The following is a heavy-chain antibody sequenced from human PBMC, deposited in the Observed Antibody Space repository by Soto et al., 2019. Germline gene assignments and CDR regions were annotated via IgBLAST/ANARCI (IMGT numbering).Heavy chain of an antibody. CDR2: VNAGDGNT. D-gene: IGHD1-20*01. CDR3: ARDVGYNWDLIDY. Sequence: QVQLVQSGAEVKKPGASVKVSCTSSGYTFTSYAIHWVRQAPGQRLEWMGGVNAGDGNTKYSPKLQGRVTTTRDTSARTAYMELSSLRSEDTAVYYCARDVGYNWDLIDYWGQGTLVTVSS. J-gene: IGHJ4*02. V-gene: IGHV1-3*01. CDR1: GYTFTSYA.